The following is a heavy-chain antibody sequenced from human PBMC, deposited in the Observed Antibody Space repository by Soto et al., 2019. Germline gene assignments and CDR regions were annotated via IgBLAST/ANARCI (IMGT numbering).Heavy chain of an antibody. CDR2: IYYSGTT. CDR1: GFTVSSNY. CDR3: ARGDCSSTSCIRYYYYYMDV. D-gene: IGHD2-2*01. Sequence: GSLRLSCAASGFTVSSNYMSWIRQHPGKGLEWIGYIYYSGTTFYSPSLKSRVTISVDTSKNQFSLKLSSVTAADTAVYYCARGDCSSTSCIRYYYYYMDVWGKGTTVTVSS. J-gene: IGHJ6*03. V-gene: IGHV4-59*08.